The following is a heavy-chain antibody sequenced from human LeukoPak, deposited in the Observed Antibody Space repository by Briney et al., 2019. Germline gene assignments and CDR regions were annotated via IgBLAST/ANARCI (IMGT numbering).Heavy chain of an antibody. J-gene: IGHJ4*02. V-gene: IGHV3-23*01. Sequence: GGSLRLSCAASGFTFSSYAMSWVRQAPGKGLEWVSAISGSGGSTCYADSVKGRFTISRDNSRNTLYLQMNSLRAEDTAVYYCAKFSGWEYCSSTSCYFDYWGQGTLVTVSS. CDR2: ISGSGGST. D-gene: IGHD2-2*01. CDR3: AKFSGWEYCSSTSCYFDY. CDR1: GFTFSSYA.